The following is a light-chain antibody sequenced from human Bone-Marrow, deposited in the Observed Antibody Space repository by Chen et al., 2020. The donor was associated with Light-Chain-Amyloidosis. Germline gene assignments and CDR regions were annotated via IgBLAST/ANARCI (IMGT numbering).Light chain of an antibody. CDR3: QQYGRTPPQT. Sequence: EIVLTQSPGTLSMSPGERTTLSCRASQSVDSNSVAWYQQRLGQAPRLLISGASNRATGVPDRFSGSGSGTDFTLTISRLEPEEFAVYYCQQYGRTPPQTFGQGTKVEIK. CDR1: QSVDSNS. J-gene: IGKJ1*01. V-gene: IGKV3-20*01. CDR2: GAS.